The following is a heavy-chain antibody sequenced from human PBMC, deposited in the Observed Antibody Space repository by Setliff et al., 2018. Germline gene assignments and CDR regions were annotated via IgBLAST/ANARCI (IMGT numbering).Heavy chain of an antibody. CDR1: GFTFSDYA. CDR2: ISGSAGSI. V-gene: IGHV3-23*01. D-gene: IGHD5-18*01. CDR3: TTDSWTQPPH. Sequence: PGGSLRLSCAASGFTFSDYAMSWVRQAPGKGLEWVSTISGSAGSIHLADSVKGRFTISRDNSKNTLFLQMNSLKIEDTAVYYCTTDSWTQPPHWGQGTLVTVSS. J-gene: IGHJ4*02.